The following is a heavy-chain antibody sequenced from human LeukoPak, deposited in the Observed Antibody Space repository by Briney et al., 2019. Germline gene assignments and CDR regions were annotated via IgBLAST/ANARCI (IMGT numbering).Heavy chain of an antibody. D-gene: IGHD2-2*01. CDR2: ISAYSGNT. J-gene: IGHJ4*02. Sequence: ASVKVSCKASGYTFTNYGITWVRQAPGQGLEWMGWISAYSGNTNYVRKFQGRVTMATDASTSTAYMELRSLRSDDTAVYYCARDIATVVHQDWGQGTLVTVSS. CDR1: GYTFTNYG. CDR3: ARDIATVVHQD. V-gene: IGHV1-18*01.